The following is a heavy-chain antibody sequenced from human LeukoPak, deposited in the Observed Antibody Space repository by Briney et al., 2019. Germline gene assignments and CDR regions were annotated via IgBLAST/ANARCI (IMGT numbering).Heavy chain of an antibody. D-gene: IGHD3-3*01. V-gene: IGHV3-7*01. Sequence: GGSLRLSCVASGFTLSSYWMSWVRQAPGKGLEWVANIDGDGSTEAYGDSLKGRFTISRDNANNSLYLQMNNLRVEDTAVYYCARGGAAFAESVYWGQGTLVTVSS. CDR1: GFTLSSYW. CDR2: IDGDGSTE. J-gene: IGHJ4*02. CDR3: ARGGAAFAESVY.